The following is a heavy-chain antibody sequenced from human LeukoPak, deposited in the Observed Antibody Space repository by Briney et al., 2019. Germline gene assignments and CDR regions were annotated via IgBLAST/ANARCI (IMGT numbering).Heavy chain of an antibody. J-gene: IGHJ3*02. V-gene: IGHV3-23*01. D-gene: IGHD4-23*01. CDR1: GFTFSSYA. CDR2: ISGSGGST. CDR3: AKDRVFYGGAFDI. Sequence: GGSLRLSCAASGFTFSSYAMSWVRQAPGKGLEWVSAISGSGGSTYYADSVKGRFTISRDNSKNTLYLQMNSLRAEDTAVYYRAKDRVFYGGAFDIWGQGTMVTVSS.